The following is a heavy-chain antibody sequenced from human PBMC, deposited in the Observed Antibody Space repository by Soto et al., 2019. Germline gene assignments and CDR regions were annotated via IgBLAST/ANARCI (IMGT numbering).Heavy chain of an antibody. V-gene: IGHV3-21*01. D-gene: IGHD2-2*01. CDR3: ARDGAYCSGTGCRDYYHYMDV. CDR2: ISGSSSYI. CDR1: RFSFSDYS. Sequence: EVQLVESGGGLVKPGGSLRLSCAASRFSFSDYSMNWVRQAPGKGLEWVSSISGSSSYIYYADSLKGRVTVSRDNAEKSLYLQMNSLRAEDTAVYYCARDGAYCSGTGCRDYYHYMDVWGKGTTVTVSS. J-gene: IGHJ6*03.